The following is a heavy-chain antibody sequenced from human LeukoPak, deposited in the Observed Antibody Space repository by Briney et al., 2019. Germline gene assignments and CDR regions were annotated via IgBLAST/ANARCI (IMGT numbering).Heavy chain of an antibody. D-gene: IGHD6-19*01. Sequence: GGSLRLSCAASGFTFSSYAMHWVRQAPGKGLEWVAVISYDGSNKYYADSVKGRFTISRDNSKNTLYLQMNSLRAEDTAVYYCARDQQWREYAFDIWGQGTMVTVSS. V-gene: IGHV3-30-3*01. CDR1: GFTFSSYA. CDR3: ARDQQWREYAFDI. CDR2: ISYDGSNK. J-gene: IGHJ3*02.